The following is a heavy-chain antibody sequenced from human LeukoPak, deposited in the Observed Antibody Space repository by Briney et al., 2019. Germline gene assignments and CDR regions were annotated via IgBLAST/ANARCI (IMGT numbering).Heavy chain of an antibody. CDR2: IIPIFGTA. V-gene: IGHV1-69*13. D-gene: IGHD6-19*01. Sequence: ASVKVSCKASGGTLSSYAISWVRQAPGQGLEWMGGIIPIFGTANYAQKFQGRVTITADESTSTAYMELSSLRSEDTAVYYCAARGIAVAGTFDYWGQGTLVTVSS. CDR3: AARGIAVAGTFDY. CDR1: GGTLSSYA. J-gene: IGHJ4*02.